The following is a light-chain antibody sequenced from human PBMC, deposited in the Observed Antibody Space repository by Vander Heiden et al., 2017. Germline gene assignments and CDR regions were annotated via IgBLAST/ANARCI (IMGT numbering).Light chain of an antibody. Sequence: QAALTQPASVSGSPGQSITISCTGTSSDVGSYNLVSWYQQHPGKAPKLMIYEGSKRPSGVANRFSGCKSGNTAALTISALQAEDEADYYCCSYAGSSTHVVFGGGTKLTVL. V-gene: IGLV2-23*01. CDR2: EGS. CDR1: SSDVGSYNL. CDR3: CSYAGSSTHVV. J-gene: IGLJ2*01.